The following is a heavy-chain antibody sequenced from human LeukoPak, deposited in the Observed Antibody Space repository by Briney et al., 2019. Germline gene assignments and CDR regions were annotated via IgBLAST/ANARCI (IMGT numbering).Heavy chain of an antibody. Sequence: HPGGSLRLSCAASGFTFSSYAMNWVRQAPGKGLEWVSGIGGSGANTYYADSVKGRFTISRDSSKNTLYLQMNSLRAEDTAVYYCAKVEAFAINDYLTNWGQGTLVTVSS. D-gene: IGHD3-16*01. CDR3: AKVEAFAINDYLTN. J-gene: IGHJ4*02. CDR1: GFTFSSYA. V-gene: IGHV3-23*01. CDR2: IGGSGANT.